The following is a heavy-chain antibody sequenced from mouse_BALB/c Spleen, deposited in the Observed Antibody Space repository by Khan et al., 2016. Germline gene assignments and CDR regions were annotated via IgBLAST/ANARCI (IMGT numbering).Heavy chain of an antibody. CDR1: GYTFTSYG. V-gene: IGHV9-1*02. D-gene: IGHD1-1*02. Sequence: QIQLVQSGPDLKKPGETVKISCKASGYTFTSYGMNWVKQAPGKGLKWMGWIDTYSGETKYADDFKGRFVFSLETSASTAYLQINNLKNEDMAIYCCAREGGTTVVAPGFCDVWGAGTTVTVSS. CDR2: IDTYSGET. CDR3: AREGGTTVVAPGFCDV. J-gene: IGHJ1*01.